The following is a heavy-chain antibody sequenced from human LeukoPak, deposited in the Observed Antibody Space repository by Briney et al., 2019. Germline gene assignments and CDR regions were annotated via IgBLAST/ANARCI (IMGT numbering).Heavy chain of an antibody. V-gene: IGHV4-30-2*01. CDR3: ARGSYYSTIDY. CDR1: GGSISSGGYY. J-gene: IGHJ4*02. CDR2: VYHSGST. Sequence: SETLSHTCSVSGGSISSGGYYWSWIRQPPGKGLEWIGYVYHSGSTYYNPSLKSRVTISVDRSKNQFSLKLSSVTAADTAVYYCARGSYYSTIDYWGQGTLVTVSS. D-gene: IGHD3-10*01.